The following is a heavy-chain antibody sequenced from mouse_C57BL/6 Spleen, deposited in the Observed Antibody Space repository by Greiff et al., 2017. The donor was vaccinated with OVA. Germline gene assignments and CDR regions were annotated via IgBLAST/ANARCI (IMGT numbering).Heavy chain of an antibody. CDR1: GYTFTSYW. J-gene: IGHJ2*01. CDR3: ARRATVVATDD. CDR2: IHPNSGST. D-gene: IGHD1-1*01. Sequence: QVQLKQPGAELVKPGASVKLSCKASGYTFTSYWMHWVKQRPGQGLEWIGMIHPNSGSTNYNEKFKSKATLTVDKSSSTAYMQLSSLTSEDSAVYYCARRATVVATDDWGKGTTLTVSS. V-gene: IGHV1-64*01.